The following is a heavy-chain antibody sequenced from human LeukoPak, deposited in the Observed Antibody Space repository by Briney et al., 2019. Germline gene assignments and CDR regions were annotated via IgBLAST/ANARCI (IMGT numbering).Heavy chain of an antibody. J-gene: IGHJ6*03. CDR1: GFTFSSYS. CDR3: ARDKGYCSSTSCYDYMDV. D-gene: IGHD2-2*01. V-gene: IGHV3-48*04. Sequence: GGSLRLSCAASGFTFSSYSMNWVRQAPGKGLEWVSYISSSSSTIYYAHTVKGRFTISRDNAKNSLYLQMNSLRAEDTAVYYCARDKGYCSSTSCYDYMDVWGKGTTVTVSS. CDR2: ISSSSSTI.